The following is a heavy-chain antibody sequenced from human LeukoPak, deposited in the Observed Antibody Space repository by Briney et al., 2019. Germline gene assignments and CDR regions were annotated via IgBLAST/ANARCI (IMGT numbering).Heavy chain of an antibody. J-gene: IGHJ5*02. CDR3: ARNSPGAGYSGYDSFFWFDP. D-gene: IGHD5-12*01. CDR2: IYTSGST. Sequence: SETLSLTCTVSVGSISSYYWSWIRQPAGKGLEWIGRIYTSGSTNYNPSLKSRVTMSVDTSKNQFSLKLSSVIAADTAVYYCARNSPGAGYSGYDSFFWFDPWGQGTLVTVSS. V-gene: IGHV4-4*07. CDR1: VGSISSYY.